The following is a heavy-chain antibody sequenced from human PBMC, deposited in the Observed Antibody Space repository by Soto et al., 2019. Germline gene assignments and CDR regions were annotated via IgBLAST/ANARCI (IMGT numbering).Heavy chain of an antibody. CDR2: INSRITDI. D-gene: IGHD6-19*01. CDR1: GFSFSTSS. CDR3: ETEGAWQWLIY. V-gene: IGHV3-21*01. Sequence: PGGSLRLSCVASGFSFSTSSMSWVRQAPGKGLEWVSSINSRITDIYYADSVRGRFTISRDNAKSSVYLQMNSLRAEDTALYYCETEGAWQWLIYWGQGTLVTVSS. J-gene: IGHJ4*02.